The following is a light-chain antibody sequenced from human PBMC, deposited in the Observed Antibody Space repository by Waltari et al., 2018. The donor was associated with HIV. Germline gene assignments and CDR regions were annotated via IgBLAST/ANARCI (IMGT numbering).Light chain of an antibody. V-gene: IGLV2-14*03. J-gene: IGLJ2*01. CDR1: SSAVGAYNY. Sequence: QSALTQPASVSGSPGQSITISCTGTSSAVGAYNYVSWYQLHPGKAPKLMIYNVSNRPAGASDRFSGSKSANTASRTISGLQAEDEAHYYCSSYTSSSTVVFGGGTKLTVL. CDR2: NVS. CDR3: SSYTSSSTVV.